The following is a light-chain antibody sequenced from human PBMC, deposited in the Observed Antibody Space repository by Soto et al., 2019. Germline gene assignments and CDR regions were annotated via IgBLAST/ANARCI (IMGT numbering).Light chain of an antibody. CDR2: GAS. J-gene: IGKJ4*01. CDR1: QSISSY. V-gene: IGKV1-39*01. Sequence: DIQMAQSPSSLSAAVGDRVTIACRSSQSISSYLNWYQQKPGKAPNLLIFGASTLQSGVPSRFSGSGSGTDFTLTISSLQPEDFATYYCLQSYRTPLTFGGGTKVDI. CDR3: LQSYRTPLT.